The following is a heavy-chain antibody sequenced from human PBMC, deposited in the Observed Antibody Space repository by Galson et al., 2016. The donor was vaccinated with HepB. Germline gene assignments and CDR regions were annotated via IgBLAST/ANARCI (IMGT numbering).Heavy chain of an antibody. CDR1: FRSYG. J-gene: IGHJ5*01. D-gene: IGHD4-17*01. Sequence: FRSYGMHWLRQAPGKGLEWLAVISYDGGSTYYGGSVKGRFTISRDNSKSTLFLQMDSLRAEDTGVYFCAKDHGDYGDYVPDSWGQGALVTVSS. CDR2: ISYDGGST. CDR3: AKDHGDYGDYVPDS. V-gene: IGHV3-30*18.